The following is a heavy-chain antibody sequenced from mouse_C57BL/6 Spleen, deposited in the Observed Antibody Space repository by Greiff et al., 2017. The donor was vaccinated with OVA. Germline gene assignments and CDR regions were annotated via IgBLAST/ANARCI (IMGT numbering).Heavy chain of an antibody. CDR3: TTVFYGSLDY. CDR2: IDPENGDT. Sequence: VHVKQSGAELVRPGASVKLSCTASGFNIKDDYMHWVKQRPEQGLEWIGWIDPENGDTEYASKFQGKATITADTSSNTAYLQLSSLTSEDTAVYYCTTVFYGSLDYWGQGTTLTVSS. J-gene: IGHJ2*01. CDR1: GFNIKDDY. V-gene: IGHV14-4*01. D-gene: IGHD1-1*02.